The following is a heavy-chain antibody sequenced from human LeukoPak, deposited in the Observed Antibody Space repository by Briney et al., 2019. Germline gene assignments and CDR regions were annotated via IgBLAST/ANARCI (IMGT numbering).Heavy chain of an antibody. CDR3: ARGFYYDTSGPWAFDI. Sequence: PGGSLRLSCAASGFTFSDYYMSWIRQAPGKGLEWVSYISSSSRYTNYADSVKGRFTISRDNAKNSLYLQMNSLRAEDTAVYYCARGFYYDTSGPWAFDIWGQGTMVTVSS. D-gene: IGHD3-22*01. V-gene: IGHV3-11*05. CDR1: GFTFSDYY. CDR2: ISSSSRYT. J-gene: IGHJ3*02.